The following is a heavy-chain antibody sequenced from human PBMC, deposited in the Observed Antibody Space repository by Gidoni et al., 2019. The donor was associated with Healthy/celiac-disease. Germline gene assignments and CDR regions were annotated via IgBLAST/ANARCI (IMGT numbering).Heavy chain of an antibody. CDR1: GFTFNSYG. V-gene: IGHV3-33*01. CDR2: IWYDGSNK. Sequence: QVQLVSSGGGVVQPGRSLRLSCAASGFTFNSYGLHWVRQAPGTGLEWVAVIWYDGSNKYYADSVKGRFTISRDNSKNTLYLQMNSLRAENTAVYYCARGGYYGSGSYRYATPSLLNWGQGTLVTVSS. D-gene: IGHD3-10*01. CDR3: ARGGYYGSGSYRYATPSLLN. J-gene: IGHJ4*02.